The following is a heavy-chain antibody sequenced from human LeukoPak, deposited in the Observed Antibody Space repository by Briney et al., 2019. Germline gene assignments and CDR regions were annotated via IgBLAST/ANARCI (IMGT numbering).Heavy chain of an antibody. CDR3: ARRKGQLLYGYYYYYYMDV. CDR1: GFTFSSYS. V-gene: IGHV3-21*01. CDR2: ISSSSSYI. D-gene: IGHD2-2*02. Sequence: GGSLRLSXAASGFTFSSYSMNWVRQAPGKGMEWVSCISSSSSYIYYADSVKGRFTISRDNAKNSLYLQMNSLRAEDTAVYYCARRKGQLLYGYYYYYYMDVWGKGTTVTVSS. J-gene: IGHJ6*03.